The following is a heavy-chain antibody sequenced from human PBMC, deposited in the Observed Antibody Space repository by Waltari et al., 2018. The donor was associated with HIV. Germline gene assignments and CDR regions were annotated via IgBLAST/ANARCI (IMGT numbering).Heavy chain of an antibody. V-gene: IGHV3-30-3*01. D-gene: IGHD3-22*01. CDR1: VFTCNAYA. Sequence: VELVVSGGGVVRPGRALRRYCAASVFTCNAYAMHRVRRAPGKGLWWVAVISWDGSNKHYADSVKGRCTISRDNSRNSLYLQMSSLRAEYTAVYYCGREGDYYDSSPFDYWGQGTLVTVSS. CDR2: ISWDGSNK. CDR3: GREGDYYDSSPFDY. J-gene: IGHJ4*02.